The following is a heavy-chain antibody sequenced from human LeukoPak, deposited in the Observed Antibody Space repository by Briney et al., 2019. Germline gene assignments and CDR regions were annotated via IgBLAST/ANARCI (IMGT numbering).Heavy chain of an antibody. D-gene: IGHD1-1*01. CDR2: MNPNGGNT. J-gene: IGHJ5*02. CDR3: ARGVQGPLGDWFDP. Sequence: GASVTVSCKASGYTFTSYDINWVRQAPGQGLEWMGWMNPNGGNTGYAQKFQGRVTMTRNTSISTAYMELSSLRSEDTAVYYCARGVQGPLGDWFDPWGQGTLVTVSS. CDR1: GYTFTSYD. V-gene: IGHV1-8*01.